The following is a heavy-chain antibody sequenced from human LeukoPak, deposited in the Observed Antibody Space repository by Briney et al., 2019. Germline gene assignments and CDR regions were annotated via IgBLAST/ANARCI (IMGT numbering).Heavy chain of an antibody. CDR2: ISGSGGST. D-gene: IGHD6-13*01. CDR1: GFTFSSYA. J-gene: IGHJ6*03. Sequence: GGSLRLSCAASGFTFSSYAMSWVRQAPGKGLEWVSAISGSGGSTYYADSVKGRFTISRDNSKNTLYLQMNSLRAEDTAVYYCARGSSSWYVDYYYYMDVWGKGTTVTISS. V-gene: IGHV3-23*01. CDR3: ARGSSSWYVDYYYYMDV.